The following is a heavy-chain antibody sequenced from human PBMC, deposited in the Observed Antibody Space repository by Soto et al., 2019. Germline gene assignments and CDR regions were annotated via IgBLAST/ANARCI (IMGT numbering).Heavy chain of an antibody. Sequence: EVQLLESGGGLVQPGGSLRLSCAASGFTFSSYAMSWVRQAPGKGLEWVSVISGSGGSTYYADSVKGRFTISRDNSKNTLYLQMNSLRAEDTAFYYCARRSSGWYFDYWGQGPLVTVSS. D-gene: IGHD6-19*01. CDR3: ARRSSGWYFDY. J-gene: IGHJ4*02. V-gene: IGHV3-23*01. CDR1: GFTFSSYA. CDR2: ISGSGGST.